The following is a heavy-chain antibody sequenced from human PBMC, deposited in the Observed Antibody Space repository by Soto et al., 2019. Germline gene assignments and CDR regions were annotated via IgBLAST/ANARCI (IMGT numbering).Heavy chain of an antibody. CDR3: ARDNYGDYSDPFDY. CDR2: IYSGGST. J-gene: IGHJ4*02. CDR1: GFTVSSNY. Sequence: GGSLRLSCAASGFTVSSNYMSWVRQAPGKGLEWVSVIYSGGSTYYADSVKGRFTISRDNSKNTLYLQMNSLRAEDTAVYYCARDNYGDYSDPFDYWGQGTLVNVSS. D-gene: IGHD4-17*01. V-gene: IGHV3-66*01.